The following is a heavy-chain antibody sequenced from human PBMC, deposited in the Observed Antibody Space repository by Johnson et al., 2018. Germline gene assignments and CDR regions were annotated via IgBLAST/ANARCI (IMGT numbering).Heavy chain of an antibody. CDR1: GFTFINYV. CDR3: ATGHYPDGSTYSQH. V-gene: IGHV3-23*04. J-gene: IGHJ1*01. CDR2: ISESGGST. Sequence: VQLVQSGGGLVQXGGSXRLXCVVSGFTFINYVMNWVRQAPGKGLEWISVISESGGSTYYADSVKGRFTISRDDSKKTRFLQMSGRRAEDTAVYYCATGHYPDGSTYSQHWGQGTLVTVSS. D-gene: IGHD3-10*01.